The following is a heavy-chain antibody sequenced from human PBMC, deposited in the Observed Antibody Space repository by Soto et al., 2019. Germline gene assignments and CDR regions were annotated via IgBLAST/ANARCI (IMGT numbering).Heavy chain of an antibody. D-gene: IGHD2-8*01. CDR3: TRLSTNAPYDACDI. V-gene: IGHV3-73*01. J-gene: IGHJ3*02. CDR2: IRSGADNYAT. CDR1: GFSFSGSS. Sequence: EVQLVESGGGLVQPGGSLKLSCAASGFSFSGSSMHWVRQASGKGLEWAGRIRSGADNYATAYTASMKGRFIIARDDSKNTAYLQMNSLKTEDTAVYYCTRLSTNAPYDACDIWGQGTMVTVSS.